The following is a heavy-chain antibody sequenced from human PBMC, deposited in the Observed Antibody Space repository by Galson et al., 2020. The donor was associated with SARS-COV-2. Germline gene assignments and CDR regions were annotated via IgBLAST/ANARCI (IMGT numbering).Heavy chain of an antibody. J-gene: IGHJ4*02. CDR1: GFTFSSYG. CDR2: IYSGGGT. D-gene: IGHD4-17*01. Sequence: TGGSLRLSCAASGFTFSSYGMHWVRQAPGKGLEWVAVIYSGGGTYHADSVEGRFTISRHTPKNTLYLQMNSLRVEDTAVYFCARGVYGEMIDYWGQGTLVTVSS. V-gene: IGHV3-53*04. CDR3: ARGVYGEMIDY.